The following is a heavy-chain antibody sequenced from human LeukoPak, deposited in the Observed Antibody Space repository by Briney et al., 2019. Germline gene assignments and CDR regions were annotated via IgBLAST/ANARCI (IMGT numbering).Heavy chain of an antibody. J-gene: IGHJ5*02. CDR2: ISGGGSNT. V-gene: IGHV3-23*01. Sequence: GGSLRLSCAASGFTFSIYTMNWVRQAPGKWLEWVSIISGGGSNTNYADSVKGRFTISRDNSKNTLYLQMNSLRVEDTAVYYCAKDPGVVRGSPIPNWFDPWGQGTLVTVSS. CDR1: GFTFSIYT. CDR3: AKDPGVVRGSPIPNWFDP. D-gene: IGHD3-3*01.